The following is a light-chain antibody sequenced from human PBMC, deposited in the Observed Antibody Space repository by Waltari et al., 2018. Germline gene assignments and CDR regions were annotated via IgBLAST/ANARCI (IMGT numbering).Light chain of an antibody. Sequence: DIQVTQSPSSLSASVGDRVTITCRTSQSISTSLNWYHQKPGKPPKPLIFAASALQSGVSSRFSGSGSQTDFTLTIRNLQPEDFATYYCQQSYRAPQTFGGGTKVDMK. CDR2: AAS. CDR1: QSISTS. V-gene: IGKV1-39*01. CDR3: QQSYRAPQT. J-gene: IGKJ4*01.